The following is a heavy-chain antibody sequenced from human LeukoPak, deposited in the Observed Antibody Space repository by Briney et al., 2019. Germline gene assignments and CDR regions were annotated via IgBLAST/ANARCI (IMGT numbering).Heavy chain of an antibody. Sequence: GGSLRLSCAASGFTLSSYAMSWVRQAPGKGLEWVSAISASGGSTYYADSVKGRFTISRDNSKNTLYLQMNRLRADDTAVYYCAKGSGPWFGDLNLDYWGQGTLVTVSS. CDR2: ISASGGST. V-gene: IGHV3-23*01. D-gene: IGHD3-10*01. J-gene: IGHJ4*02. CDR3: AKGSGPWFGDLNLDY. CDR1: GFTLSSYA.